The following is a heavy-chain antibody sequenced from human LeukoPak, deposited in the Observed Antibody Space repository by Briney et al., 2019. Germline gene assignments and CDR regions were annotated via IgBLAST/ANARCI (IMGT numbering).Heavy chain of an antibody. V-gene: IGHV3-23*01. CDR2: ISTTT. CDR1: GFTFSSYA. D-gene: IGHD4-17*01. J-gene: IGHJ5*01. Sequence: GGSLRLSCAAPGFTFSSYALSWVRQAPAKGLEWVSAISTTTYYADFVEGRFTISRDNSKNTLYLQMNSLRAEDTAVYYCAKPIGPRYGDYHNSCFDSWGQGTLVTVSS. CDR3: AKPIGPRYGDYHNSCFDS.